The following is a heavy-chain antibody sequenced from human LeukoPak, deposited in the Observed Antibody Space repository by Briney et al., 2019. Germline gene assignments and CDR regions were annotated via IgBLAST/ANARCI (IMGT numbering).Heavy chain of an antibody. V-gene: IGHV3-11*04. CDR3: ARVWTYYYYMDV. J-gene: IGHJ6*03. D-gene: IGHD2-21*01. CDR2: ISSTGSTM. Sequence: GGSLRLSCEASGFTFSDYYMSWIRQAPGKGLECVSYISSTGSTMYYADSVKGRFTISRDNAKNSLYLQMNSLRAEDTAVYYCARVWTYYYYMDVWGKGTTVTVSS. CDR1: GFTFSDYY.